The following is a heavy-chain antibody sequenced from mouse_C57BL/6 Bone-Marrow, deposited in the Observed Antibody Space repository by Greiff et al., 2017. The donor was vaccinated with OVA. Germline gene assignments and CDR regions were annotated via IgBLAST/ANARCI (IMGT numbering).Heavy chain of an antibody. CDR1: GYTFTSYW. J-gene: IGHJ3*01. D-gene: IGHD2-5*01. CDR3: ARSRDYSNFAWFAY. Sequence: VQLQQPGAELVKPGASVKLSCKASGYTFTSYWMHWVKQRPGQGLEWIGMIHPNSGSTNYNEKFKSKATLTVDKSSSTAYMQLSSLTSEDSAVYYCARSRDYSNFAWFAYWGQGTLVTVSA. CDR2: IHPNSGST. V-gene: IGHV1-64*01.